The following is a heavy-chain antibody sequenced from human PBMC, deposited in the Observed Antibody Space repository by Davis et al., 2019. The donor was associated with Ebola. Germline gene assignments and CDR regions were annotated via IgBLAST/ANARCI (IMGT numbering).Heavy chain of an antibody. CDR3: ATTQWLREFDN. J-gene: IGHJ4*02. CDR2: IYDQTT. Sequence: GESLKISCAASGSTVSSNHMSWVRQAPGKGLEWVSVIYDQTTAYADSVRGRFIISRDKSNNTLYLEMNSLRVDDTAVYYCATTQWLREFDNWGQGTLVTVSS. CDR1: GSTVSSNH. D-gene: IGHD6-19*01. V-gene: IGHV3-53*05.